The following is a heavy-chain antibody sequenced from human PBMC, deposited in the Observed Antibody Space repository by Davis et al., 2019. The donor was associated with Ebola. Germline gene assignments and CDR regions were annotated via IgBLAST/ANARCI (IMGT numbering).Heavy chain of an antibody. V-gene: IGHV4-59*11. D-gene: IGHD3-16*01. CDR3: AGVGGDGSSHLEGLDS. J-gene: IGHJ4*02. Sequence: MPSETLSLTCTVSGGSISSHYWSWVRQSPGKGLEWIANINYSGRTNYNPSLARRVTISIDTSKNQFSLNLSSVTAADTAVYYCAGVGGDGSSHLEGLDSWGQGTLVTVSS. CDR1: GGSISSHY. CDR2: INYSGRT.